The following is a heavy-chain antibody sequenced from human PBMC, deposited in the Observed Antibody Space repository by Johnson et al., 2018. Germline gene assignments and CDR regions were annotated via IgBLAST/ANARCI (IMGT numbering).Heavy chain of an antibody. CDR3: AKGERAAAGHDAFDI. D-gene: IGHD6-13*01. CDR1: GFTFDDYA. Sequence: LVESGVGLVQPGRSLRLSCAASGFTFDDYAMHWVRQAPGKGLEWVSGISWNSGSIGYADSVKGRFTISRDNAKNSLYLQMNSLRAEDTALYYCAKGERAAAGHDAFDIWGQGTMVTVSS. V-gene: IGHV3-9*01. CDR2: ISWNSGSI. J-gene: IGHJ3*02.